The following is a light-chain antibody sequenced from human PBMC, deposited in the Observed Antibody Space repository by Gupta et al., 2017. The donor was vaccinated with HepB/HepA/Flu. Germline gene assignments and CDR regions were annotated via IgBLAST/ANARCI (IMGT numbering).Light chain of an antibody. J-gene: IGKJ1*01. CDR2: KGT. Sequence: EIQVTQSRSTLSATVGDRVTIACRASQSINNWLPWYQQKPGRAPNPLISKGTDLKQGLPSQFSGRGSGTEFSLSISILQPPDFAPYFSQSPNNYSWTFGQGTKVEIK. V-gene: IGKV1-5*03. CDR1: QSINNW. CDR3: QSPNNYSWT.